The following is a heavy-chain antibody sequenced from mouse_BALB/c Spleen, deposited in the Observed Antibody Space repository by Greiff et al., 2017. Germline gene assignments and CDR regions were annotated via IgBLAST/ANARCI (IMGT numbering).Heavy chain of an antibody. CDR2: ISTYYGDA. Sequence: QVQLQQSGAELVRPGASVKISCKGSGYTFTGYSMHWVKQSPAKSLEWIGIISTYYGDASYNQKFKGKATMTVDKSSSTAYMELARLTSEDSAIYYCTSGAGCYAMDYWGQGTSVTVSS. CDR1: GYTFTGYS. CDR3: TSGAGCYAMDY. D-gene: IGHD1-1*02. J-gene: IGHJ4*01. V-gene: IGHV1S137*01.